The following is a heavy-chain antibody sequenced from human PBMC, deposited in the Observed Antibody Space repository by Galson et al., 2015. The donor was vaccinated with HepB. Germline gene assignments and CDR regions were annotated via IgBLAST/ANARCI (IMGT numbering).Heavy chain of an antibody. D-gene: IGHD5-24*01. J-gene: IGHJ4*02. CDR2: IYWDDDK. CDR1: GFSLSTSGVG. V-gene: IGHV2-5*02. Sequence: PALVKPTQTLTLTCTFSGFSLSTSGVGVGWIRQPPGKALEWLALIYWDDDKRYSPSLKSRLTITKDTSKNQVVLTMTNMDPVDTATYYCAHTGEMATIGGGGHFDYWGQGTLVTVSS. CDR3: AHTGEMATIGGGGHFDY.